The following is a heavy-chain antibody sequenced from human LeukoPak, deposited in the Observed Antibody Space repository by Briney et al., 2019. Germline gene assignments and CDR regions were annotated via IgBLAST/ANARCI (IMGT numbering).Heavy chain of an antibody. V-gene: IGHV1-8*01. CDR1: GYTFTSYD. Sequence: ASVKLSCKASGYTFTSYDINWVRQATGQGLEWMGWMNPNSGNTGYAQKFQGRVTMTRNTSISTAYMELSSLRSEDTAVYYCARGRRVGPPYSRERAVDYWGQGTLVTVSS. J-gene: IGHJ4*02. CDR2: MNPNSGNT. CDR3: ARGRRVGPPYSRERAVDY. D-gene: IGHD6-13*01.